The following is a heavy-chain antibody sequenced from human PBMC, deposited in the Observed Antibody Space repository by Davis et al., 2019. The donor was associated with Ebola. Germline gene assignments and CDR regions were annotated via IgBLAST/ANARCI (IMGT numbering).Heavy chain of an antibody. V-gene: IGHV4-39*07. J-gene: IGHJ5*02. CDR1: GGSISSSSYY. CDR3: ARDYTQLWLHWFDP. D-gene: IGHD5-18*01. Sequence: SETLSLTCTVSGGSISSSSYYWGWIRQPPGKGLEWIGSIYYSGSTYYNPSLKSRVTISVDTSKNQFSLKLSSVTAADTAVYYCARDYTQLWLHWFDPWGQGTLVTVSS. CDR2: IYYSGST.